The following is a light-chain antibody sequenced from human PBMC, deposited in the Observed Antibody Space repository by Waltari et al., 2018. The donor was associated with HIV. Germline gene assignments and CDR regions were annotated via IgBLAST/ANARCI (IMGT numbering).Light chain of an antibody. Sequence: DIQMTQSPSTLSASVGDRVTITCRASQSISYWWAWYQQKPGKAPKLLIYKASSLESVVPSSLSRNGSGTQFTLTISSLHPYDFASYYCQQYNSYSPTFGGGTKVEIK. CDR3: QQYNSYSPT. J-gene: IGKJ4*01. CDR2: KAS. CDR1: QSISYW. V-gene: IGKV1-5*03.